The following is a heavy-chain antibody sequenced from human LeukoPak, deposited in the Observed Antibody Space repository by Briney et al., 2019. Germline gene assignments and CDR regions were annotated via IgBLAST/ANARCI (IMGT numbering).Heavy chain of an antibody. CDR2: INHSGST. J-gene: IGHJ5*02. D-gene: IGHD3-10*01. CDR3: ARVRGLITMVRGVIIRSWFDP. CDR1: GGSFSGYY. Sequence: PSETLSLTCAVYGGSFSGYYWSWIRQPAGKGLEWIGEINHSGSTNYNPSLKSRVTISVDTSKNQFSLKLSSVTAADTAVYYCARVRGLITMVRGVIIRSWFDPWGQGTLVTVSS. V-gene: IGHV4-34*01.